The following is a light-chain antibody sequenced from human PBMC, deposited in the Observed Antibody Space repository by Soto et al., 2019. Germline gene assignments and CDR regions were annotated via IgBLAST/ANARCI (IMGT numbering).Light chain of an antibody. Sequence: EIMMTQSPATLSVSPGERATLSCRARQSVRNSLAWYQQKPGQAPRLLIYYASTRATGIPARFSGSGSGTEFTLTSSSLQSDDFALYYCQQYNNWPPITFGQGTRLEIK. CDR1: QSVRNS. CDR3: QQYNNWPPIT. J-gene: IGKJ5*01. CDR2: YAS. V-gene: IGKV3-15*01.